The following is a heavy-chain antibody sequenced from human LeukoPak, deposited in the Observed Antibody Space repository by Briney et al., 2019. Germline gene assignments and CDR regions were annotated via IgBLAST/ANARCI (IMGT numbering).Heavy chain of an antibody. CDR1: GFTFNNYA. CDR2: ISGSGGST. J-gene: IGHJ4*02. CDR3: ARVFGYCSGGSCSDY. Sequence: PGGSLRLSCAASGFTFNNYAMSWVRQAPGKGLEWVSTISGSGGSTYYADSVKGRFTISRDNSKNTLYLQMNSLRAEDTAVYYCARVFGYCSGGSCSDYWGQGTLVTVSS. D-gene: IGHD2-15*01. V-gene: IGHV3-23*01.